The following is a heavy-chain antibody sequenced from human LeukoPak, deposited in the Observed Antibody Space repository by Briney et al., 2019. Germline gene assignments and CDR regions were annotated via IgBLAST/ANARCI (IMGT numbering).Heavy chain of an antibody. J-gene: IGHJ4*02. Sequence: SETLSLTCAVYGGSFSGYYWSWIRQPPGKGLEWIGEINHSGSTNYNPSLKSRVTISVDMSKNQFSLKLSSVTAADTAVYYCASRGLVYAIDYWGQGTLVTVSS. CDR3: ASRGLVYAIDY. V-gene: IGHV4-34*01. CDR1: GGSFSGYY. CDR2: INHSGST. D-gene: IGHD2-8*01.